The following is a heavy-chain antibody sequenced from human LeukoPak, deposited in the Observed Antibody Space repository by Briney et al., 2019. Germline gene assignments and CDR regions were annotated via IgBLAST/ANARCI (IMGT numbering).Heavy chain of an antibody. CDR2: LGSGGYT. CDR1: GFALTSAA. J-gene: IGHJ5*02. D-gene: IGHD5-24*01. V-gene: IGHV3-23*01. CDR3: AQDSAGYTWA. Sequence: RGSLRLSCAASGFALTSAAMDWVRQAPGKGLEWVSILGSGGYTYYADSVKGRFTVSRDTSKNTLYLQMTSLRAEDTAIYYCAQDSAGYTWAWDQGTLVTVSS.